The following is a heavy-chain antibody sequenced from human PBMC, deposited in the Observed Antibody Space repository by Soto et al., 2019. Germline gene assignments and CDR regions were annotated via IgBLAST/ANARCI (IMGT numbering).Heavy chain of an antibody. CDR3: ARTESGTFDP. J-gene: IGHJ5*02. Sequence: SETLSLTCTVSGGSISSSSYYWGWIRQPPGKGLEWIGSIYYSGSTYYNPSLKSRVTISVDTSKNQFSLKLSSVSAADTAVYYCARTESGTFDPWGQGTLVTVS. CDR1: GGSISSSSYY. V-gene: IGHV4-39*07. CDR2: IYYSGST. D-gene: IGHD1-7*01.